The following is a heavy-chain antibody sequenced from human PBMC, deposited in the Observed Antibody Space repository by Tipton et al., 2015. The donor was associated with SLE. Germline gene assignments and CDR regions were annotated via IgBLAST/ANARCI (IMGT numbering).Heavy chain of an antibody. J-gene: IGHJ4*02. CDR1: GYSFTSYY. CDR3: ARRAAAGPLDY. Sequence: QSGPEVKKPGASVKASCKASGYSFTSYYMHWVRQAPGQGLEWMGIINPSGGSTSYAQKFQGRVTMTRDTSTSTVYMELSSLRSEDTAVYYCARRAAAGPLDYWGQGTLVTVSS. CDR2: INPSGGST. V-gene: IGHV1-46*01. D-gene: IGHD6-13*01.